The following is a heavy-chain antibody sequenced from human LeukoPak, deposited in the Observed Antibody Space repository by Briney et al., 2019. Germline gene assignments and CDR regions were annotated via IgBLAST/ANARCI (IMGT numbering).Heavy chain of an antibody. Sequence: GGSLRLSCAASGFTFNSFTMHWVRQAPGRGLEWLAVISSDGSGKIYRDSVKGRFTISRDNSKDTLYLQMNSLRPEDTALYYXXXXXXXXXXXXNWAHNRFDPWGQGTLVTVSS. CDR1: GFTFNSFT. CDR3: XXXXXXXXXXXNWAHNRFDP. CDR2: ISSDGSGK. J-gene: IGHJ5*02. D-gene: IGHD7-27*01. V-gene: IGHV3-30-3*01.